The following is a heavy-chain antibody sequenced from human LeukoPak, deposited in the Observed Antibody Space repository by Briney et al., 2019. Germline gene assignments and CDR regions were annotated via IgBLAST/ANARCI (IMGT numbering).Heavy chain of an antibody. CDR1: GFTFSNHG. J-gene: IGHJ4*02. CDR3: AKDSTWAADY. CDR2: IHSNENIR. D-gene: IGHD5/OR15-5a*01. V-gene: IGHV3-30*02. Sequence: AGSLRLSCAASGFTFSNHGVDWVRQAPGKGLEWVAFIHSNENIRWYADSVKGRFTIYRDNSTNTLYLQMNSLGAEDTAVYYCAKDSTWAADYWGQGTLVYVSS.